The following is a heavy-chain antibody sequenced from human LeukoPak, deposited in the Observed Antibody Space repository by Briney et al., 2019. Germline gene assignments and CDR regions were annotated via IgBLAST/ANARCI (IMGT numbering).Heavy chain of an antibody. CDR2: IRYDGSNK. J-gene: IGHJ4*02. Sequence: GGSLRLSCAASGFTFSSYGMHWVRQAPGKGLEWVAFIRYDGSNKYYADSVKGRFTISRDNSKNTPYLQMNSLRAEDTAVYYCAKDRRSSSCLGYWGQGTLVTVSS. D-gene: IGHD6-13*01. V-gene: IGHV3-30*02. CDR1: GFTFSSYG. CDR3: AKDRRSSSCLGY.